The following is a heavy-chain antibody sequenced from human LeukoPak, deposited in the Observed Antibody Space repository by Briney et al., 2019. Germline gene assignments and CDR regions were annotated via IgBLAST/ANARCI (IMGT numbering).Heavy chain of an antibody. J-gene: IGHJ4*02. CDR2: ISTGSSYT. CDR3: ARAEGGPATAIY. Sequence: GGSLRLSCAASGFTFSDYYMSWIRQAPGRGLEWVSYISTGSSYTNYADSVKGRFTISRDNAKDSLYLQMNSLRAEDTALYYCARAEGGPATAIYWGQGTLVTVSS. CDR1: GFTFSDYY. V-gene: IGHV3-11*05. D-gene: IGHD2-21*02.